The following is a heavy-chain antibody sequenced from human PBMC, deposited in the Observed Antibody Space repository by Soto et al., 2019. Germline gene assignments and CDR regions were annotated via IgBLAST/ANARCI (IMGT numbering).Heavy chain of an antibody. CDR3: ARSYSSGWEFDY. Sequence: GGSLRLSCGASGFTFSNYYMSWIRQAPGKGLEWFSYISSTGRTIYYADSVKGRFTVSRDNAQNSLSLKLNSLRVEDTAVYYCARSYSSGWEFDYWGQGTQVTVSS. CDR2: ISSTGRTI. D-gene: IGHD6-19*01. CDR1: GFTFSNYY. V-gene: IGHV3-11*01. J-gene: IGHJ4*02.